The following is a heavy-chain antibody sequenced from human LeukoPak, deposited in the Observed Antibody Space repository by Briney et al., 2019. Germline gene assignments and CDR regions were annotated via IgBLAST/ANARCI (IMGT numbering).Heavy chain of an antibody. J-gene: IGHJ3*02. V-gene: IGHV3-7*01. CDR1: GYTFSNYW. CDR2: IKPDGSEK. Sequence: PGRSLRLSCAASGYTFSNYWMSCVRQAPGKGLEWVANIKPDGSEKLYVDCVKGRVTISRDNAENSLYLQMNSLRAEDTAVYYCARGDYQDDSANFNDAFDIWGQGTMVTVSS. D-gene: IGHD3-22*01. CDR3: ARGDYQDDSANFNDAFDI.